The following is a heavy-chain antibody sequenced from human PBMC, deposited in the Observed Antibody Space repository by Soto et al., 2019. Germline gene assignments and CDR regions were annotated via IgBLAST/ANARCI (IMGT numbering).Heavy chain of an antibody. CDR1: GFTFSDYY. CDR3: ASGTGDCSNSVCYLPKFDY. J-gene: IGHJ4*02. V-gene: IGHV3-11*01. Sequence: GGSLRLSCAASGFTFSDYYMSWIRQAPGKGLEWVSYISSSGSTIYYADSVKSRFTNSRDNAENTLSLQMNSLRAEDTAVSYFASGTGDCSNSVCYLPKFDYWGQGTLVTVSS. CDR2: ISSSGSTI. D-gene: IGHD2-8*01.